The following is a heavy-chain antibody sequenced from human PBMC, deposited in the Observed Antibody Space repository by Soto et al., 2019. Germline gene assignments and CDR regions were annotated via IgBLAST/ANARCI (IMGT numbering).Heavy chain of an antibody. CDR3: ARDEGATMNWFDP. Sequence: ASVKVSCKASGYTFTGYYMHWVRQAPGQGLEWMGWINPNSGGTNYAQKFQGRVTMTRDTSISTAYMELSRLRDDDTAVYYCARDEGATMNWFDPWGQGTLVTVSS. CDR1: GYTFTGYY. CDR2: INPNSGGT. D-gene: IGHD1-26*01. J-gene: IGHJ5*02. V-gene: IGHV1-2*02.